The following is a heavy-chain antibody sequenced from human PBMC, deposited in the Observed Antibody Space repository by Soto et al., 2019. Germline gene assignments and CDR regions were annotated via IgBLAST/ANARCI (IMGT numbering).Heavy chain of an antibody. J-gene: IGHJ4*02. CDR1: GQSFSGHS. D-gene: IGHD1-1*01. CDR2: INESGST. V-gene: IGHV4-34*01. Sequence: QVQLQQWGAGLVKPSETLSLSCAVYGQSFSGHSWAWIRQPPGKGLEWIGEINESGSTYYNPSLKSRVTISTDTSKNQFSLKLSSVSAADTAAYFCARGSGIVELPGELEDVKYDYWGQGTLVNVSS. CDR3: ARGSGIVELPGELEDVKYDY.